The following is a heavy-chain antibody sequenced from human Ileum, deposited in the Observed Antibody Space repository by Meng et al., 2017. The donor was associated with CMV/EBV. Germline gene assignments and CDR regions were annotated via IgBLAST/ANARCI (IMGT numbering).Heavy chain of an antibody. CDR2: IHYSGGT. CDR3: ARAGARGVPVDL. CDR1: GDSIKNYC. J-gene: IGHJ4*02. Sequence: QVQRQESSPRLVKPSETLSLTCTVSGDSIKNYCGTWLRQPAGKGLEWLGRIHYSGGTDDNPSLKSRVTLSIDTSKNQLSLKIYSVTAADTAVYDCARAGARGVPVDLWGQGTLVTVSS. D-gene: IGHD3-10*01. V-gene: IGHV4-4*07.